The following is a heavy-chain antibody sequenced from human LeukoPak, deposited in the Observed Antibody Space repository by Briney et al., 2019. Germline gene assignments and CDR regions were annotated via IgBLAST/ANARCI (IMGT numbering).Heavy chain of an antibody. CDR2: IYYSGST. D-gene: IGHD3-16*01. V-gene: IGHV4-39*07. CDR3: ARVRSWGDLDY. CDR1: GGSISSSSYS. J-gene: IGHJ4*02. Sequence: SPSETLSLTCTVSGGSISSSSYSWGWIRQPPGKGLEWIGSIYYSGSTYYNPSLKSRVTISVDTSKNQFSLKLSSVTAADTAVYYCARVRSWGDLDYWGQGTLVTVSS.